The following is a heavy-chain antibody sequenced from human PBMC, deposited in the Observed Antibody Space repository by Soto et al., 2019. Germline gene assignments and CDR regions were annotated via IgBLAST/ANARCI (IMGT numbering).Heavy chain of an antibody. CDR3: ATGYSSGWAYYYYGMDV. CDR1: GFTFSSYG. D-gene: IGHD6-19*01. J-gene: IGHJ6*02. V-gene: IGHV3-30*03. CDR2: ISYDGSNK. Sequence: PGGSLRLSCAASGFTFSSYGMHWVRQTPGKGLEWVAVISYDGSNKYYADSVKGRFTISRDNSKNTLYLQMNSLRAEDTAVYYCATGYSSGWAYYYYGMDVWGQGTTVTVSS.